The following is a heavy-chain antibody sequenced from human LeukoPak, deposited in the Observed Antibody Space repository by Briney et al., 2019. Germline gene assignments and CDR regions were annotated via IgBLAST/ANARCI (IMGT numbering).Heavy chain of an antibody. J-gene: IGHJ4*02. V-gene: IGHV3-30*02. Sequence: GGSLRLSCAASGFTFSSYWMHWVRQAPGKGLEWVAFIRYDGSNKYYADSVKGRFTISRDNSKNTLYLQMNSLRAEDTAVYYCAKGPAKLAAAGYYFDYWGQGTLVTVSS. CDR3: AKGPAKLAAAGYYFDY. D-gene: IGHD6-13*01. CDR1: GFTFSSYW. CDR2: IRYDGSNK.